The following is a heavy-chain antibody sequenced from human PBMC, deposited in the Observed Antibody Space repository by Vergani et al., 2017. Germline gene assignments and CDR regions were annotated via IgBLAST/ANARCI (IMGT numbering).Heavy chain of an antibody. Sequence: EVQLVESGGGMVKPGGSLRLSCAASGFTFSSYSMNWVRQAPGKGLEWVSSISSSSSYIYYADSVNGRFPISRDNAKNSLYLQMNSLRAEDTAVYYCARDLGNYVAPYYYYYMDVWGKGTTVTVSS. J-gene: IGHJ6*03. V-gene: IGHV3-21*01. D-gene: IGHD4-11*01. CDR2: ISSSSSYI. CDR1: GFTFSSYS. CDR3: ARDLGNYVAPYYYYYMDV.